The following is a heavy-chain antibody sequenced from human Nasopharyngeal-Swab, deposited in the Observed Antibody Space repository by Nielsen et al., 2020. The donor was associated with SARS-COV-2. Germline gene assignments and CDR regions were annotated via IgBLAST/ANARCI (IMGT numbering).Heavy chain of an antibody. CDR1: GFTVSSNY. V-gene: IGHV3-66*01. CDR3: ASSIVVVVAALDAFDI. CDR2: IYSGGST. J-gene: IGHJ3*02. Sequence: GESLKISCAASGFTVSSNYMSWVRRAPGKGLEWVSVIYSGGSTYYADSVKGRFTISRDNSKNTLYLQMNSLRAEDTAVYYCASSIVVVVAALDAFDIWGQGTMVTVSS. D-gene: IGHD2-15*01.